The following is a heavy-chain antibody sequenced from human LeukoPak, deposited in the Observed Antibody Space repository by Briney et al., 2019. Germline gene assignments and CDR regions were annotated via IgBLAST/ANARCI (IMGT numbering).Heavy chain of an antibody. Sequence: ASVKVSCKASGYTFTSYAITWVRQAPGQGLEWMGWISGYNGNTNYAQKVQGRVTMTTDTSTSTAYMELRSLRSDDTAVYYCARTLSYDSSGYYIEDYWGQGTLVTVSS. CDR1: GYTFTSYA. J-gene: IGHJ4*02. V-gene: IGHV1-18*01. CDR3: ARTLSYDSSGYYIEDY. CDR2: ISGYNGNT. D-gene: IGHD3-22*01.